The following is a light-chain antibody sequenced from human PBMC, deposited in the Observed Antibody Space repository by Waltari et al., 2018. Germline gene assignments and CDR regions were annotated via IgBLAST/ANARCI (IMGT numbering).Light chain of an antibody. V-gene: IGLV3-27*01. J-gene: IGLJ3*02. Sequence: SYELTQPSSVSVSPGQTARITCSGDVLAKKYARWFQQKPGQAPVLVIYKDSERPSGIPERVSGSSSGTTVTLTISGAQVEDEADYYCYSAADNTLGVFGGGTKLTVL. CDR2: KDS. CDR1: VLAKKY. CDR3: YSAADNTLGV.